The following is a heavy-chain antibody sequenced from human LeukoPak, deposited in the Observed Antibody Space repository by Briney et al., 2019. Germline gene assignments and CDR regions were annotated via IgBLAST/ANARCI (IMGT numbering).Heavy chain of an antibody. D-gene: IGHD2-2*01. J-gene: IGHJ4*02. CDR2: IYSGGST. CDR1: GCTVSTYY. Sequence: SGGSLRLYCAASGCTVSTYYMTWVRQAPGKGLECVSVIYSGGSTYYADSVKGRFTVSRDNSKNTLYLQMNSLRAEDTAMYYCARGLGYCTSTTCLLPFDYWGQGTLVTVSS. V-gene: IGHV3-53*01. CDR3: ARGLGYCTSTTCLLPFDY.